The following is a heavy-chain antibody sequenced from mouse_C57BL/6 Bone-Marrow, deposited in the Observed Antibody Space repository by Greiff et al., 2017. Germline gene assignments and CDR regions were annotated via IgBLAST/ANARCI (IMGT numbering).Heavy chain of an antibody. CDR1: GYTFTSYW. V-gene: IGHV1-61*01. J-gene: IGHJ2*01. CDR3: AQQEPFDY. Sequence: QVQLQQPGAELVRPGSSVKLSCKASGYTFTSYWMDWVKQRPGQGLEWIGNIYPYDSETTYNQKFKDKATLTVDKSSSTAYMQLSSLTSEDSAVYYCAQQEPFDYWGQGTTLTVSS. CDR2: IYPYDSET.